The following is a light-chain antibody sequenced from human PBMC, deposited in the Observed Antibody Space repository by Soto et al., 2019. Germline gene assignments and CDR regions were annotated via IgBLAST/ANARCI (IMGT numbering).Light chain of an antibody. V-gene: IGLV2-8*01. CDR3: AAYAGSRV. Sequence: QSVLTQPPSASGSPGQSVAISCTGTSSDVGGNNYVSWYQQYPGRAPKLLIYEVSKRPSGVPGRFSGSKSGNTASLTVSGLQAEDEADYYCAAYAGSRVFGGGTKLTVL. CDR2: EVS. CDR1: SSDVGGNNY. J-gene: IGLJ3*02.